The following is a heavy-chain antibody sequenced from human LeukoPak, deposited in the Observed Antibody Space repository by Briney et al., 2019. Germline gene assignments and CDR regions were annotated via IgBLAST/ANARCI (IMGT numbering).Heavy chain of an antibody. CDR2: ISGRGINT. D-gene: IGHD3-10*01. CDR1: GFTFSSYA. Sequence: GGSLRLSCAASGFTFSSYAVSWVRQAPGKGLEWVSAISGRGINTYYAASVKGRFDISRDNSRDTVYLQMNSLRAEDTAVYYCAGTYGSGTHSDYWGQGTLVTVSS. J-gene: IGHJ4*02. V-gene: IGHV3-23*01. CDR3: AGTYGSGTHSDY.